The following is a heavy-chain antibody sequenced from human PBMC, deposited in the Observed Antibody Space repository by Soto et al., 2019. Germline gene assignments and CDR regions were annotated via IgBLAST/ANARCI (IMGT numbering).Heavy chain of an antibody. V-gene: IGHV1-69*01. Sequence: QVQLVQSGAEVKKPGSSVKVSCKASGGTFSSYAISWVRQAPGQGLEWMGGIIPIFGTANYAQKFQGRVTITADESTSTADMELSSLRSEDTAVYYCARHLTVRGGGENWFDPWGQGTLVTVSS. CDR3: ARHLTVRGGGENWFDP. CDR1: GGTFSSYA. CDR2: IIPIFGTA. D-gene: IGHD3-10*01. J-gene: IGHJ5*02.